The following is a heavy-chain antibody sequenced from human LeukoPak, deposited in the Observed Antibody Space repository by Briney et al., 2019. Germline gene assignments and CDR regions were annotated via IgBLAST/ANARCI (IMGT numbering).Heavy chain of an antibody. CDR1: GFPFNEYS. CDR2: IGISSGNT. CDR3: ARGHNYAFDN. J-gene: IGHJ4*02. D-gene: IGHD1-1*01. V-gene: IGHV3-11*06. Sequence: GGSLRLSCAASGFPFNEYSMNWVRQAPGKGLEWISYIGISSGNTKYADSVKGRFTISGDNAKKSLYLQMNSLRVEDTAVYYCARGHNYAFDNWGQGTLVTVSS.